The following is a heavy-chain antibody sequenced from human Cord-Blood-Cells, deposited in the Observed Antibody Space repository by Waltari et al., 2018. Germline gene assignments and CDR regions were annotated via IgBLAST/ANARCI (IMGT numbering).Heavy chain of an antibody. CDR1: GFTFSSYS. V-gene: IGHV3-48*01. CDR3: ARFDSSGAFDI. J-gene: IGHJ3*02. Sequence: EVQLVESGGGLVQPGGSLRLSCAASGFTFSSYSTNWVRQAPGKGLEWVSYISSSSTIYYADSVKGRFTISRDNAKNSLYLQMNSLRAEDTAVYYCARFDSSGAFDIWGQGTMVTVSS. CDR2: ISSSSTI. D-gene: IGHD3-22*01.